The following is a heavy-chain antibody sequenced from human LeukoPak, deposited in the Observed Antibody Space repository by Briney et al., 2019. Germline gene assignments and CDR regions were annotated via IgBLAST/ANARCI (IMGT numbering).Heavy chain of an antibody. D-gene: IGHD3-3*01. CDR1: GFTFSSSS. CDR3: ATSDDLWSGMDN. V-gene: IGHV3-21*01. Sequence: PGGSLRLSCAVSGFTFSSSSMNWVRQAPGKGLKWVSSISSTSSYIYYADSVKGRFTISRDNAKNSLYLQMDSLRAEDTAVYYCATSDDLWSGMDNWGQGTLVTVSS. CDR2: ISSTSSYI. J-gene: IGHJ4*02.